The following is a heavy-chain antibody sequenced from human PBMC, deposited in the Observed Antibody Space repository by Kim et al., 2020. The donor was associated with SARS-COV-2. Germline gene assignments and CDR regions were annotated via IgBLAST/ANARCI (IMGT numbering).Heavy chain of an antibody. D-gene: IGHD1-26*01. Sequence: ADTVKGHFTISRDNSKNTLLLQWNSLRAEDTAVNYCAKDRFSGSYTSFDYWGQGTLVTVSS. V-gene: IGHV3-23*01. J-gene: IGHJ4*02. CDR3: AKDRFSGSYTSFDY.